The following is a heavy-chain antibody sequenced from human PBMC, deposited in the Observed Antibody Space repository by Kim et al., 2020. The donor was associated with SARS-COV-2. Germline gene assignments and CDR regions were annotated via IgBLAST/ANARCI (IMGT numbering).Heavy chain of an antibody. D-gene: IGHD3-10*01. CDR3: ARGIASRFDP. V-gene: IGHV1-3*01. CDR1: GFTFTTYA. Sequence: ASVKVSCKASGFTFTTYAIHWVRQAPGQRPEWMGWVNAGNGYTQYSEKFQGRVTITRDTSANTVYMELSSLRSEDTAVYYCARGIASRFDPWGHGTLVTVSS. CDR2: VNAGNGYT. J-gene: IGHJ5*02.